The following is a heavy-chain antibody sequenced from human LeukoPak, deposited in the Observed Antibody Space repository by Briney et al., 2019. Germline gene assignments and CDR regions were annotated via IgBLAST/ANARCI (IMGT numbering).Heavy chain of an antibody. J-gene: IGHJ4*02. CDR2: IYYSGST. Sequence: SETLSLTCTVSGGSISSYYWSWIRQPPGKGLEWIGYIYYSGSTNYNPSLKSRVTISVDTSKNQFSLKLSSVTAADTAVYYCARGGLPFDYFGYWGQGTLVTVSS. CDR1: GGSISSYY. V-gene: IGHV4-59*01. CDR3: ARGGLPFDYFGY. D-gene: IGHD5-12*01.